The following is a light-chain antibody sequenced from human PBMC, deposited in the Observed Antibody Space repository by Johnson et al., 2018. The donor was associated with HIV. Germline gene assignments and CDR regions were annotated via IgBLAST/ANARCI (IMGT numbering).Light chain of an antibody. V-gene: IGLV1-51*01. CDR2: DNN. J-gene: IGLJ1*01. Sequence: QPVLTQPPSVSAAPGQKVTISCSGSSSNIGNNSVSWYQQFPGTAPKLLIYDNNKRPSGIPDRFSGSKSGTSATLGITGLQTGDEADYYCGTWDPSLSAGEVFGTGTKVTVL. CDR3: GTWDPSLSAGEV. CDR1: SSNIGNNS.